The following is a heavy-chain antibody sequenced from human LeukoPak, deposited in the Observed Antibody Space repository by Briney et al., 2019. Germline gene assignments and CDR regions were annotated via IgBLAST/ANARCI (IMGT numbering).Heavy chain of an antibody. D-gene: IGHD3-3*01. CDR2: ISVSGNT. Sequence: GGSLRLSCAASGFTLSSYAMSWVRQGPGKGLEWVSAISVSGNTYHADSVKGRFTISRDSYKNTLYLQMNSLRAEDTAVYYCAKGSKEVLFTRDHYMDVWGKGTTVTISS. CDR1: GFTLSSYA. J-gene: IGHJ6*03. CDR3: AKGSKEVLFTRDHYMDV. V-gene: IGHV3-23*01.